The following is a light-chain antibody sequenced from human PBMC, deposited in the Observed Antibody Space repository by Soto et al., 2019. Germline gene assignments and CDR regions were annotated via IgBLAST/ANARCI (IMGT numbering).Light chain of an antibody. CDR3: SSYTISNTYVL. CDR2: EVS. CDR1: SSDVGGHKY. Sequence: QSALTQPASVSGSPGQSITISCTGTSSDVGGHKYVSWYQQHPDKAPKVLIFEVSNRPSGISDRFSGSKSGNTASLTISGLQAEDEADYYCSSYTISNTYVLFGGGTQLTVL. J-gene: IGLJ2*01. V-gene: IGLV2-14*01.